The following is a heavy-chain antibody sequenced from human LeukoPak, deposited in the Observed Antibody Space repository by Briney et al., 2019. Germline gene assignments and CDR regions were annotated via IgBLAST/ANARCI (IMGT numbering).Heavy chain of an antibody. Sequence: GGSLRLSCAASGFTFSSYGMHWVRQAPGKGLEWVAVISYDGSNKYYADSVKGRFTISRDNSKNTLYLQMNSLRAEDTAVYYCAKADYGSGRINFDYWGQGTLVTVSS. CDR1: GFTFSSYG. CDR2: ISYDGSNK. J-gene: IGHJ4*02. CDR3: AKADYGSGRINFDY. D-gene: IGHD3-10*01. V-gene: IGHV3-30*18.